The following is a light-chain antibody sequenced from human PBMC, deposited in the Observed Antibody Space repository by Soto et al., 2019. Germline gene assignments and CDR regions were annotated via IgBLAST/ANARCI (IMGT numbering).Light chain of an antibody. CDR2: GAS. CDR3: QQYGSSLSGWT. CDR1: QSVSSNY. J-gene: IGKJ1*01. V-gene: IGKV3-20*01. Sequence: EIVWTQSPGTLSLSPGERATLSCRASQSVSSNYLAWYQQKPGQAPRLLIYGASSRATGIPDRFSGSGSGTDFTLTISRLEHEDFEVYDCQQYGSSLSGWTCGQGTKVEIK.